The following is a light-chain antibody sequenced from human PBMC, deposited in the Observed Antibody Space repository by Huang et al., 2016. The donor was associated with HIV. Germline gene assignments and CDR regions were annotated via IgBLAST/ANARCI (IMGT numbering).Light chain of an antibody. V-gene: IGKV6-21*02. Sequence: DIVLTQSPDFQSVTPKEKVTITCRASQSIGNSLHWYQQKPGQSPSLLIKYASRSISGVPSRFSGSGFGTDFTLTINSLESEDAATYYCHQSRSFPYTFGQGTRLEIK. CDR2: YAS. CDR1: QSIGNS. CDR3: HQSRSFPYT. J-gene: IGKJ2*01.